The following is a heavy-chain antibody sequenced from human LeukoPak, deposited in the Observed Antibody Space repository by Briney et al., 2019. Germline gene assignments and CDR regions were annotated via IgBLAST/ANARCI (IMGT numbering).Heavy chain of an antibody. CDR3: ARGRYCSGGSCSTPHKFDY. D-gene: IGHD2-15*01. Sequence: ASVKVSCKASGYTFGSYDIDWVRQATGQGLEWMGWMNPNSGNRGYAQKFQGRVTITRNTSISTVYMELSSLRSEDTAVYYCARGRYCSGGSCSTPHKFDYWGQGTLVTVSS. CDR2: MNPNSGNR. CDR1: GYTFGSYD. V-gene: IGHV1-8*03. J-gene: IGHJ4*02.